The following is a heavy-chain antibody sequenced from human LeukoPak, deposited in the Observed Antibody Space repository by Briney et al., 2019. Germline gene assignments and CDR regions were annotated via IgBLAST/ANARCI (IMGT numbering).Heavy chain of an antibody. Sequence: SETLSLTCIVSGYSISSGYYWGWIRQPPGKGLEWIGSITHSGTPYYSPSLRSRVTISLDASKNQFSLKLTSVTAADTAVYYCTSLYSSNWYLGDYWGQGALVTVSS. V-gene: IGHV4-38-2*02. J-gene: IGHJ4*02. CDR1: GYSISSGYY. D-gene: IGHD6-13*01. CDR3: TSLYSSNWYLGDY. CDR2: ITHSGTP.